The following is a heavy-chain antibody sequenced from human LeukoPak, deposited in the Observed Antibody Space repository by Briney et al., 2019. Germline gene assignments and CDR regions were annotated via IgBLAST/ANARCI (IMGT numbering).Heavy chain of an antibody. CDR2: IYYSGST. Sequence: SETLSLTCTVSGRSISTYYWSWIRQPPGKGLEWIGYIYYSGSTNYNPSLKSRVTISVDTSKNQFSLKLGSVTAADTAVYYRARRGYSGYGARGGHWYFDLWGRGTLVTVSS. V-gene: IGHV4-59*01. CDR3: ARRGYSGYGARGGHWYFDL. D-gene: IGHD5-12*01. J-gene: IGHJ2*01. CDR1: GRSISTYY.